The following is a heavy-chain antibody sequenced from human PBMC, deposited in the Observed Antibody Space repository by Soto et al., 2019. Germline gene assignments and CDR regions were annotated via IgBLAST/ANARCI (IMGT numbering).Heavy chain of an antibody. CDR2: IYPGDSDT. J-gene: IGHJ6*02. D-gene: IGHD3-10*01. Sequence: PGESLKISCKGSGYSFTSDWIGWVRQMPGKGLEWMGIIYPGDSDTRYSPSFQGQVTISADKSISTAYLQWSSLKASDTAMYYCARHYYGSGSYPYGMDVWGQGTTVTV. CDR1: GYSFTSDW. CDR3: ARHYYGSGSYPYGMDV. V-gene: IGHV5-51*01.